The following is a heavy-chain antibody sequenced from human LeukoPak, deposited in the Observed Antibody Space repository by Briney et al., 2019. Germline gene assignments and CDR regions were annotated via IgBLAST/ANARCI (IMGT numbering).Heavy chain of an antibody. V-gene: IGHV1-18*01. D-gene: IGHD6-19*01. Sequence: ASVKVSCKASGCTFTSHGISWVRQATGHGLECLGCISAYNGNTNYAQKLQGRVTMTTDTSTSTAYMELRSLRSDDTAVYYCARDLVSSGWPRAGFDYWGQGTLVTVSS. J-gene: IGHJ4*02. CDR3: ARDLVSSGWPRAGFDY. CDR2: ISAYNGNT. CDR1: GCTFTSHG.